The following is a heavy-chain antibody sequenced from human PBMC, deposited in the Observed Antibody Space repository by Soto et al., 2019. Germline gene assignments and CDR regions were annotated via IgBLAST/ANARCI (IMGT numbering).Heavy chain of an antibody. J-gene: IGHJ4*02. V-gene: IGHV4-39*01. CDR1: GGSISSSSYY. Sequence: SETLSLTCTVSGGSISSSSYYWGWIRQPPGKGLEWIGSIYYSGSTYYNPSLKSRVTISVDTSKNQFSLKLSSVTAADTAVYYCARHHSFAPHDFHQSHDLYYFDYWGQGTLVTVSS. D-gene: IGHD3-3*01. CDR3: ARHHSFAPHDFHQSHDLYYFDY. CDR2: IYYSGST.